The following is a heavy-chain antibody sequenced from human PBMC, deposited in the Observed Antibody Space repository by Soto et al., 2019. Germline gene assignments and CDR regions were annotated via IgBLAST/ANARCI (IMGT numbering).Heavy chain of an antibody. V-gene: IGHV4-59*01. CDR2: IFYSGST. CDR1: GGSISGYH. CDR3: ARTLYSSGWSSLYYFDS. J-gene: IGHJ4*02. Sequence: SETLSLTCTVSGGSISGYHWSWIRQPPGKGLEWIGYIFYSGSTNYNPSLKTRVTISIDTSKNHFSLELSSVTAADTAVYYCARTLYSSGWSSLYYFDSWGQGILVTVSS. D-gene: IGHD6-19*01.